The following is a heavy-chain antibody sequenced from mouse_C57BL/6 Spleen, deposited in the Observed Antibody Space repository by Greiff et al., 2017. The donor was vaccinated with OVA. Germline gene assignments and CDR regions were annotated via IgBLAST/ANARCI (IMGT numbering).Heavy chain of an antibody. V-gene: IGHV1-52*01. CDR3: ARGHDYDADPDLTY. CDR1: GYTFTSYW. D-gene: IGHD2-4*01. Sequence: QVQLQQPGAELVRPGSSVKLSCKASGYTFTSYWMHWVQQRPIQGLEWIGNIDPSDSETHYNQKFKDKATLTVDKSSSTAYMQLSSLTSEDSAVYYCARGHDYDADPDLTYWGQGTTLTVSS. CDR2: IDPSDSET. J-gene: IGHJ2*01.